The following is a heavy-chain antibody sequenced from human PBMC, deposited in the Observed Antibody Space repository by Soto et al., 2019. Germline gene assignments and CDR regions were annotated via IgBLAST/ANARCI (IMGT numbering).Heavy chain of an antibody. CDR1: GYTFTSYD. Sequence: ASVKVSCKASGYTFTSYDISWVRQATGQGLEWMGWMNPNTGSSGYAQKFQGRVTMTSDTSISTAHMELSSLRSEDTAVYYCARRAETNGWNGFGADKYYFDFWGQGTLVTVSS. CDR2: MNPNTGSS. J-gene: IGHJ4*02. CDR3: ARRAETNGWNGFGADKYYFDF. V-gene: IGHV1-8*01. D-gene: IGHD1-1*01.